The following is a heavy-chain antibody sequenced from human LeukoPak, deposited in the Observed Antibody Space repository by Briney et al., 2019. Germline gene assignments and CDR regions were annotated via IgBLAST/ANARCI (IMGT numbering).Heavy chain of an antibody. CDR1: GYTFTSYY. Sequence: ASVKVSCKASGYTFTSYYIHWVRQSPGQGLEWMGLINPSGGSTNYAQKFQGRVTMTRDTSTSTVYMELSSLRSEDTAVYYCARGPSITMVRGGQWYYYMDVWGKGTTVTISS. CDR3: ARGPSITMVRGGQWYYYMDV. D-gene: IGHD3-10*01. V-gene: IGHV1-46*01. J-gene: IGHJ6*03. CDR2: INPSGGST.